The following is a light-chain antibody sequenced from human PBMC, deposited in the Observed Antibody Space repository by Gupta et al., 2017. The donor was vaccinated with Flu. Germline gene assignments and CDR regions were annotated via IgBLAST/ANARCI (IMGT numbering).Light chain of an antibody. CDR2: QCS. CDR1: QSLVYSDRNIY. J-gene: IGKJ1*01. Sequence: ISCKSSQSLVYSDRNIYLLLIQQKPGQSPRRLIYQCSHRESSVPDRFSSSGSGTNFTLKISRVEAEEVGVYYCRQGSRWPWAFGQGTKVEIK. CDR3: RQGSRWPWA. V-gene: IGKV2-30*01.